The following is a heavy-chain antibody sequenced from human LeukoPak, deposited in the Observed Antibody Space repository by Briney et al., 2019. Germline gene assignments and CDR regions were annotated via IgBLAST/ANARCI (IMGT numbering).Heavy chain of an antibody. V-gene: IGHV3-23*01. D-gene: IGHD5-18*01. CDR2: ISGSGGST. Sequence: PGGSLRLSCAASGFTFSSYAMSWVRQAPGRGLEWVSAISGSGGSTYYADSVKGRFTISRDNSKNTLYLQMNSLRAGDTAVYYCAKDRRYSYVTYYFDYWGQGTLVTVSS. J-gene: IGHJ4*02. CDR1: GFTFSSYA. CDR3: AKDRRYSYVTYYFDY.